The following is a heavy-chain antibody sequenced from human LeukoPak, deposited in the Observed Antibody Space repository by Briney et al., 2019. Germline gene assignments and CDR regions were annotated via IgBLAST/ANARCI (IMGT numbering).Heavy chain of an antibody. CDR1: GFTFSSYA. D-gene: IGHD6-19*01. J-gene: IGHJ4*02. CDR2: ISGSGGST. CDR3: AKPLLGIAVAGTGVDY. Sequence: GGSLRLSCAASGFTFSSYAMSWVRQAPGKGLEWVSAISGSGGSTYYADSVKGRFTISRDNSKNTLYLQMNSLRAEDTAVYCCAKPLLGIAVAGTGVDYWGQGTLVTVSS. V-gene: IGHV3-23*01.